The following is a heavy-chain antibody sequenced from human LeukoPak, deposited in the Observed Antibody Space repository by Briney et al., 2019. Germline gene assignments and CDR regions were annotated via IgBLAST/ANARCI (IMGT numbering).Heavy chain of an antibody. D-gene: IGHD3-22*01. J-gene: IGHJ4*02. Sequence: SETLSLTCTVSGGSLSSDYWRWVRQPPGKGLEWIGYIYYRGSTNYNPSLKSRVTISVDTSKNQFSLKLSSVTAADTAVYYCARLSGYSSGHYYSDYWGQGTLVTVSS. CDR2: IYYRGST. V-gene: IGHV4-59*01. CDR1: GGSLSSDY. CDR3: ARLSGYSSGHYYSDY.